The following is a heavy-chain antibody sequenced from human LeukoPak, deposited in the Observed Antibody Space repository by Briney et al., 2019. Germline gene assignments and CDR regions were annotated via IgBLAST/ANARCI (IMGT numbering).Heavy chain of an antibody. CDR1: GYTFTSYG. D-gene: IGHD3-3*01. V-gene: IGHV1-18*01. CDR2: ISAYNGST. J-gene: IGHJ4*02. CDR3: ATLHYDFWSGYFP. Sequence: ASVKVSCKASGYTFTSYGISWVRQAPGQGLEWMGWISAYNGSTKYAQKLQGRVTMTTDTSTSTAYMELRSLRSEDTAVYYCATLHYDFWSGYFPWGQGTLVTVSS.